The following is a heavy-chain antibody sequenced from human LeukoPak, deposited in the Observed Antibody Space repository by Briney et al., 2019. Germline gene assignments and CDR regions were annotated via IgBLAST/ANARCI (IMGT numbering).Heavy chain of an antibody. D-gene: IGHD3-10*02. Sequence: RGSLRLSCAASGFTVSSNYMSWVRQAPGKGLEWVSYISSSGSTIYYADSVKGRFTISRDNAKNSLYLQMNSLRAEDTAVYYCAELGITMIGGVWGKGTTVTISS. CDR3: AELGITMIGGV. CDR2: ISSSGSTI. CDR1: GFTVSSNY. V-gene: IGHV3-11*04. J-gene: IGHJ6*04.